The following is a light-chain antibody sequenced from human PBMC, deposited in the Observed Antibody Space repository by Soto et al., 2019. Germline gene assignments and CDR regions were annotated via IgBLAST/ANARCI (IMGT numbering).Light chain of an antibody. V-gene: IGLV1-40*01. Sequence: QSALTQPPSVSGAPGQRVTISCSGTSCNIGAGYDVHWYHQVPGTAPKLLIYGNNNRPSGVPDRFSGSRSGTSASLAITGLQAEDEADYYCQSFDTSLRGSVFGGGTKVTVL. CDR1: SCNIGAGYD. J-gene: IGLJ3*02. CDR3: QSFDTSLRGSV. CDR2: GNN.